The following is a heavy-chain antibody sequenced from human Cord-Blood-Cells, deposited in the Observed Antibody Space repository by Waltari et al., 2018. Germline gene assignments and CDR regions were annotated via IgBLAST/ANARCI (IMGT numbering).Heavy chain of an antibody. Sequence: EVQLLESGGGLVQPGGSLSLSCAASGFTFRSYAMSWVRQAPGKGLEWVSAISGSGGSTYYADSVKGRFTISRDNSKNTLYLQMNSLRAEDTAVYYCAKETGYDILTGYYFDYWGQGTLVTVSS. CDR1: GFTFRSYA. V-gene: IGHV3-23*01. D-gene: IGHD3-9*01. CDR2: ISGSGGST. CDR3: AKETGYDILTGYYFDY. J-gene: IGHJ4*02.